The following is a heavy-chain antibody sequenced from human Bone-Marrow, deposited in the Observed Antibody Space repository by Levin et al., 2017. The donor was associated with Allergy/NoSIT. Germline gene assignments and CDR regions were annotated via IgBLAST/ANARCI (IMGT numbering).Heavy chain of an antibody. CDR2: ISGSGSFE. CDR3: ARRRRGDYHYFDS. V-gene: IGHV3-21*01. D-gene: IGHD4-17*01. Sequence: GGSLRLSCVASGFDFSTYAMNWVRQSPGKGLEWVSYISGSGSFELYGDSVQGRFTVSRDNAKNSLYLQMDSLRAEDTAVYYCARRRRGDYHYFDSWGQGILVTVSS. J-gene: IGHJ4*02. CDR1: GFDFSTYA.